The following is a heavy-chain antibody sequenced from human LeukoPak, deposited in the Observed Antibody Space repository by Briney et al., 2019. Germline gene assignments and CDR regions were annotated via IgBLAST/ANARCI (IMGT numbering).Heavy chain of an antibody. J-gene: IGHJ4*02. D-gene: IGHD5-24*01. V-gene: IGHV7-4-1*02. CDR3: ARDEGDGYNLGIDY. Sequence: ASVKVSCKASGYTFTSYAMNWVRQAPGQGLEWMGWINTNTGNPTYAQGFTGRFVFSLDTSVSTAYLRISSLKAEDTAVYYCARDEGDGYNLGIDYWGQGTLVTVSS. CDR1: GYTFTSYA. CDR2: INTNTGNP.